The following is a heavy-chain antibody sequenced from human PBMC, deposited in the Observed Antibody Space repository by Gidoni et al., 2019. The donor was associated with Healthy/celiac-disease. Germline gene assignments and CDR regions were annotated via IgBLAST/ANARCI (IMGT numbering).Heavy chain of an antibody. V-gene: IGHV4-31*03. CDR1: GGSISSGGYS. D-gene: IGHD2-15*01. J-gene: IGHJ4*02. Sequence: QVQLQESGPGLVQPSQTLSLTCTVSGGSISSGGYSWSWIRQHPGKGLEWIGYIYYSGRTYYNPSLKSRVTISVDTSKNQFSLKLSSVTAADTAVYYCARGRVDYFDYWGQGTLVTVSS. CDR3: ARGRVDYFDY. CDR2: IYYSGRT.